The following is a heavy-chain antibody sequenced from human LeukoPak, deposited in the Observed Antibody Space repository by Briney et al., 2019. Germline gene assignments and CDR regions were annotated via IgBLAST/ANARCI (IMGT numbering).Heavy chain of an antibody. CDR1: GCTFTGYY. V-gene: IGHV1-2*02. Sequence: ASVKVSCKASGCTFTGYYMHWVRQAPGQGLEWMGWINPNSGGKNYAQKFQGRVTMTRDTSISTAYMELSRLRSDDTAVYYCAREGIAVAGTDWFDPWGQGTLVTVSS. CDR3: AREGIAVAGTDWFDP. D-gene: IGHD6-19*01. CDR2: INPNSGGK. J-gene: IGHJ5*02.